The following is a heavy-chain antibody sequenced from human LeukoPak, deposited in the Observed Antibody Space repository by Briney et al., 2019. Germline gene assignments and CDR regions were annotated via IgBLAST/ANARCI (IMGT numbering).Heavy chain of an antibody. Sequence: ASVKVSCKASGYTFTSYDINWVRQATGQGLEWIGWMNPNSGNTGYAQKFQGRVTMTRDTSIRTAYLELSSLRSEDTAVYYCARVSPSGTSIDFDYWGQRTLVTVSS. CDR2: MNPNSGNT. CDR3: ARVSPSGTSIDFDY. J-gene: IGHJ4*02. V-gene: IGHV1-8*01. CDR1: GYTFTSYD.